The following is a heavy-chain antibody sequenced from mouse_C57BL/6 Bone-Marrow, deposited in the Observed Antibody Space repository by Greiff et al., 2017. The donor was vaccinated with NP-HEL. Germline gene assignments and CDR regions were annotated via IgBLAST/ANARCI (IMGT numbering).Heavy chain of an antibody. CDR1: GFNIKDYY. CDR3: ELAQVWFAY. V-gene: IGHV14-2*01. J-gene: IGHJ3*01. CDR2: IDPEDGET. Sequence: VQLKQSGAELVKPGASVKLSCTASGFNIKDYYMHWVKQRTEQGLEWIGRIDPEDGETKDAPKFQGKATITADTSSNTAYLQLSSLTSEDTAVYYCELAQVWFAYWGQGTLVTVSA.